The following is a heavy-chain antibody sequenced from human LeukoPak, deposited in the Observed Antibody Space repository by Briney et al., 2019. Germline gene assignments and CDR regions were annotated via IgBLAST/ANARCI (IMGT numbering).Heavy chain of an antibody. J-gene: IGHJ5*02. Sequence: GGSLRLSCAASRFTFSNYWMAWVRQAPGKGLEWVANIKQDGSEKYYVDSVKGRFTISRDNAKNSLYLQMNSLRAEDTAVYYCAREGSSGWFDPWGQGTLVTVSS. D-gene: IGHD6-19*01. CDR1: RFTFSNYW. CDR3: AREGSSGWFDP. CDR2: IKQDGSEK. V-gene: IGHV3-7*01.